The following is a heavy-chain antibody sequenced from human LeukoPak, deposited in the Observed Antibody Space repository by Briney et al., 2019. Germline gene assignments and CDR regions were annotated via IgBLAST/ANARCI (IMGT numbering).Heavy chain of an antibody. D-gene: IGHD3-22*01. V-gene: IGHV3-30*02. CDR3: ARAGTLNYYDSSGYYTY. CDR2: IRYDGSNK. Sequence: GGSLRLSCAASGFTFSSYGMHWVRQAPGKGLEWVAFIRYDGSNKYYADSVKGRFTISRDNSKNTLYLQMNSLRAEDTAVYYCARAGTLNYYDSSGYYTYWGQGTLVTVSS. J-gene: IGHJ4*02. CDR1: GFTFSSYG.